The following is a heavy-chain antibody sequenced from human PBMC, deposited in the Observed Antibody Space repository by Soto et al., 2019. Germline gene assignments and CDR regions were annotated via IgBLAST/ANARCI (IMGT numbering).Heavy chain of an antibody. CDR3: ARGGYGGNQYYYDY. CDR1: GGSISSGDYY. V-gene: IGHV4-30-4*01. CDR2: IYHSGTN. Sequence: QVQLQESGPGLVKPSQTLSLTCAVSGGSISSGDYYWSWIRQPPGKGLEGVGSIYHSGTNYYNPSPQVRGNISADTSKNQVYLMLSSVTAADSALYYCARGGYGGNQYYYDYLGPGTQVNRSS. J-gene: IGHJ4*02. D-gene: IGHD4-17*01.